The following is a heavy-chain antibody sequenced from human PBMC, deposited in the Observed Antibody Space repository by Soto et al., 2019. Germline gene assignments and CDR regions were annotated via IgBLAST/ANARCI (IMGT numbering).Heavy chain of an antibody. CDR2: TYYRPKWYN. CDR1: GDSVSGNSAA. D-gene: IGHD2-15*01. V-gene: IGHV6-1*01. Sequence: SRTLSLTCAISGDSVSGNSAAWNWIRQSPSGGLAWLGKTYYRPKWYNYNAASVKSRITNTPHTSKNQFSLQRTSVPPEDTAVYYSARDWRVVAPKRQNYYYYGMDVWGQGTTVTVSS. CDR3: ARDWRVVAPKRQNYYYYGMDV. J-gene: IGHJ6*02.